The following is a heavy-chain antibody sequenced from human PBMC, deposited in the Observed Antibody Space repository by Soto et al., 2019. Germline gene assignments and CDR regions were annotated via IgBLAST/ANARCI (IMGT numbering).Heavy chain of an antibody. V-gene: IGHV1-46*01. CDR2: INPSGGST. J-gene: IGHJ4*02. Sequence: QVQLVQSGAEVKKPGASVKVSCKASGYTFTSYYMHWVRQAPGQGLEWMGIINPSGGSTSYAQKFRGRVTMTRDTSTSTVYMELSSLRSEDTAVYYCARPSRDGYILYWGQGTLVTVSS. D-gene: IGHD5-12*01. CDR1: GYTFTSYY. CDR3: ARPSRDGYILY.